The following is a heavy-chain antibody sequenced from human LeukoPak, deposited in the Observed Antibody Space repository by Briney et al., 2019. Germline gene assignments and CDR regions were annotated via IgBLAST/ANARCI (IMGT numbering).Heavy chain of an antibody. V-gene: IGHV4-59*11. J-gene: IGHJ6*02. Sequence: PSETLSLTCTVSGGSISSHYWSWIRQPPGKGLEWIGYIYYSGSTNYNPSLKSRVTISVDASKNQFSLKLSSVTAADTAVYYCATSSLGYRGMDVWGQGTTVTVSS. CDR1: GGSISSHY. D-gene: IGHD2-15*01. CDR3: ATSSLGYRGMDV. CDR2: IYYSGST.